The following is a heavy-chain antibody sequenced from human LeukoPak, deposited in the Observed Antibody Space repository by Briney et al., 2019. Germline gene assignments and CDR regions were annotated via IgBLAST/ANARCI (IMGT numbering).Heavy chain of an antibody. CDR3: ARRHGESRYYFDY. CDR1: VFTFSSYE. Sequence: PGGSLRLSCAASVFTFSSYEMNLVRHAPGMGLVCVSHITSVGWTIYYAHSVKGRFTISRDNAKSSLYLQMNSLRAEDTAVYYCARRHGESRYYFDYWGQGTLVTVSS. CDR2: ITSVGWTI. J-gene: IGHJ4*02. D-gene: IGHD4-17*01. V-gene: IGHV3-48*03.